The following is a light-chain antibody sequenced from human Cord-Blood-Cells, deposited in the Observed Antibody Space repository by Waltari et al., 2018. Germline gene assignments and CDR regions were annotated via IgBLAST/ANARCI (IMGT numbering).Light chain of an antibody. V-gene: IGKV3-20*01. Sequence: VSTPPPGTLSLSSGSSATLSCRSNQSVSNSYLAWYQQKPGQAPRLLIYWASTRAPGIPDRFSGSGSGTDFTLTISRREPEDFAVYYCQQYDSTPLTFGGGTKVEIK. CDR2: WAS. CDR1: QSVSNSY. CDR3: QQYDSTPLT. J-gene: IGKJ4*02.